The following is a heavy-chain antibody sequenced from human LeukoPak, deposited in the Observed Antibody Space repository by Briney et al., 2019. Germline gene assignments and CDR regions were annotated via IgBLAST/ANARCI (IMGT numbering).Heavy chain of an antibody. CDR1: GGTFSSYA. J-gene: IGHJ4*02. D-gene: IGHD3-10*01. V-gene: IGHV1-69*05. Sequence: ASVKVSCKASGGTFSSYAISWVRQAPGQGLEWMGGIIPIFGTANYAQKLQGRVTMTTDTSTSTAYMELRSLRSDDTAVYYCARIEGRGPHHYWGQGTLVTVSS. CDR3: ARIEGRGPHHY. CDR2: IIPIFGTA.